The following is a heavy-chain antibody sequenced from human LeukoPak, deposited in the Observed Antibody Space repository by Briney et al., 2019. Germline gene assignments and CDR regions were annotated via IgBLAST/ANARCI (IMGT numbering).Heavy chain of an antibody. CDR3: ARGPNGNYVGAFDFQR. Sequence: GGSLRLSCAASGFTFTNYAMTWVRQAPGKGLEWVSSISDSGGSTYYADSVKGRFTISRDNYKNTLYLQMNSLRAEDTAVYYCARGPNGNYVGAFDFQRWGQGTLVTVSS. CDR2: ISDSGGST. D-gene: IGHD4-17*01. CDR1: GFTFTNYA. J-gene: IGHJ1*01. V-gene: IGHV3-23*01.